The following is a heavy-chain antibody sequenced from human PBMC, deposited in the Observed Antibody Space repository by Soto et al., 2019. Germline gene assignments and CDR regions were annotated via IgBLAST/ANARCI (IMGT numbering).Heavy chain of an antibody. V-gene: IGHV1-18*01. J-gene: IGHJ4*02. CDR3: AILDAGDGGWSFDY. CDR2: ISAYIGNT. Sequence: ASVKVSCKASGYTFTSYGISWVRQAPGQGLEWMGWISAYIGNTNYAQKLQGRVTMTTDTSTSTAYMELRSLRSDDTAVYYCAILDAGDGGWSFDYWGQGTLVTVSS. CDR1: GYTFTSYG. D-gene: IGHD6-19*01.